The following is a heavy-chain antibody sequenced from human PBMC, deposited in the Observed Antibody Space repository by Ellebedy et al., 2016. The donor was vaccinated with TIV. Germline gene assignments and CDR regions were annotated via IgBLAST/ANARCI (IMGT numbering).Heavy chain of an antibody. CDR3: ARVVLRYFDWLLYEFDY. Sequence: ASVKVSCXASGGTFSSYAISWVRQAAAQGLEWMGGIIPIFGTANYAQKFQGRVTITADESTSTAYMELSSLRSEDTAVYYCARVVLRYFDWLLYEFDYWGQGTLVTVSS. CDR1: GGTFSSYA. CDR2: IIPIFGTA. J-gene: IGHJ4*02. D-gene: IGHD3-9*01. V-gene: IGHV1-69*13.